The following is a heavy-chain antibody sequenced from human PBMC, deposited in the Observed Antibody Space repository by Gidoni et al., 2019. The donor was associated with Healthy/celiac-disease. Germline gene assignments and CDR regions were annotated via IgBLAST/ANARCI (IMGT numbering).Heavy chain of an antibody. CDR2: IDPSDSYT. J-gene: IGHJ2*01. CDR1: GYSFTSYW. V-gene: IGHV5-10-1*03. D-gene: IGHD4-17*01. CDR3: ARTGGTHDYGSYWYFDL. Sequence: DVQLVQSGAEVKKPGESLRISCKGSGYSFTSYWISWVRQMPGKGLEWMGRIDPSDSYTNYSPSFQGHVTISADKFISTAYLQWSSLKASDTAMYYCARTGGTHDYGSYWYFDLWGRGTLVTVSS.